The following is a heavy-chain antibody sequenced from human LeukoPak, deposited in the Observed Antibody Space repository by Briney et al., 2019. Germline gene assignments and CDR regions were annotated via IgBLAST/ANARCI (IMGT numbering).Heavy chain of an antibody. J-gene: IGHJ4*02. V-gene: IGHV1-8*01. CDR3: ARGDSSWYHFDY. CDR1: GYTFTSYD. Sequence: ASVKVSCKASGYTFTSYDINWVRQATGQGLEWMGWMNPNSGNTGYAQKFQGRVTMTRNTSISTAYMELSSLRSEDTAVYYCARGDSSWYHFDYWGQGTLVTVSS. CDR2: MNPNSGNT. D-gene: IGHD6-13*01.